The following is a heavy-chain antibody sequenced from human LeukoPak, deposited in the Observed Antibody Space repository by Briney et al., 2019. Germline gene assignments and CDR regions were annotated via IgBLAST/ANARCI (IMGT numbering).Heavy chain of an antibody. Sequence: GGSLRLSCAASGFTFSSHAMSWVRQAPGKGLEWVSAISGRGGRTDYADSVKGRFTISRDNPKDTLYLQMNTLRAEDTAVYYCAKDRGRAIYYYIDVWGKGATVTVSS. CDR2: ISGRGGRT. D-gene: IGHD3-3*01. CDR1: GFTFSSHA. J-gene: IGHJ6*03. V-gene: IGHV3-23*01. CDR3: AKDRGRAIYYYIDV.